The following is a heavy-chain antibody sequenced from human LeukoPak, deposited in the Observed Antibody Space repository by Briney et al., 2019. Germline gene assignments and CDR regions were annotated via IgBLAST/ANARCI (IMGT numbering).Heavy chain of an antibody. CDR2: ISYSGGT. CDR1: SGSISSYY. V-gene: IGHV4-59*01. J-gene: IGHJ5*02. Sequence: SETLSLTCTVSSGSISSYYWSWIRQPPGKGLEWLGYISYSGGTNYNPFLKSRVTISIDTSKNQFSLKLRSVTAADTAVYYCARESTNWFDPWGQGTLVTVSS. CDR3: ARESTNWFDP.